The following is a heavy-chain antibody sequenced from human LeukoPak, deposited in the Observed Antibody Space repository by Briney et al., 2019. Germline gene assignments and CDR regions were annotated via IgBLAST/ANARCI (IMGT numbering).Heavy chain of an antibody. CDR3: AREERPYIAVAGTIYFQH. CDR1: GGSVSSGSYY. Sequence: SETLSLTCTVSGGSVSSGSYYWSWIRQPPGKGLEWIGYIYYSGSTNYNPSLKSRVTISVDTSKNQFSLKLSSVTAADTAVYYCAREERPYIAVAGTIYFQHWGQGTLVTVSS. V-gene: IGHV4-61*01. J-gene: IGHJ1*01. D-gene: IGHD6-19*01. CDR2: IYYSGST.